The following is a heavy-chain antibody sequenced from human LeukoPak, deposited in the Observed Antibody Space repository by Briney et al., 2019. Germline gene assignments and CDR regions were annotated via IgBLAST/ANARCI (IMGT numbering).Heavy chain of an antibody. D-gene: IGHD3-10*01. CDR2: ISYDGSNK. V-gene: IGHV3-30*04. Sequence: GGSLRLSCAASGFTFSSYAMRWVRQAPGKGLEWVAVISYDGSNKYYADSVKGRFTIPRDNSKNTLYLQMNGLRAEDTAVYYCARGSMVRGGFFDYWGQGTLVTVSS. CDR3: ARGSMVRGGFFDY. CDR1: GFTFSSYA. J-gene: IGHJ4*02.